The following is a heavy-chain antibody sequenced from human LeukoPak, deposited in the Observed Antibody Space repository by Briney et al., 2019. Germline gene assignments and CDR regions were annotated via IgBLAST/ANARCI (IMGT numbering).Heavy chain of an antibody. Sequence: ASVKVSCKASGYTFTSYDINWVRQATGQGLEWMGWMNPNSGNTGYAQKFQGRVTITRNTSISTAYMELSSLRSEDTAVYYCARVTSSGRTFSDYWGQGTLVTVSS. CDR3: ARVTSSGRTFSDY. V-gene: IGHV1-8*03. D-gene: IGHD6-19*01. CDR1: GYTFTSYD. CDR2: MNPNSGNT. J-gene: IGHJ4*02.